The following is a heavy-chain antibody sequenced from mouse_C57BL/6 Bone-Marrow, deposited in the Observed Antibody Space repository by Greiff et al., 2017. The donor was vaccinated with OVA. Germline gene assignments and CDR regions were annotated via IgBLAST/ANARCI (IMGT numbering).Heavy chain of an antibody. CDR2: INPNNGGT. J-gene: IGHJ4*01. V-gene: IGHV1-26*01. Sequence: VQLKQSGAELARPGASVKLSCKASGYTFTSYGLSWVKQSHGKSLEWIGDINPNNGGTSYNQKFKGKATLTVDKSSSTAYMELRSLTSEDSAVYYCARSLYYYAMDYWGQGTSVTVSS. CDR1: GYTFTSYG. CDR3: ARSLYYYAMDY.